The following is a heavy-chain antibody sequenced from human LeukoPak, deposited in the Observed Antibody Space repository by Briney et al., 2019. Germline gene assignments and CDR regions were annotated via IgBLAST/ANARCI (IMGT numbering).Heavy chain of an antibody. V-gene: IGHV3-23*01. J-gene: IGHJ4*02. D-gene: IGHD3-3*01. CDR2: ISGSGGST. Sequence: GGSLRLSCAASGFTFSSYAMSWVRQAPGKGLEWVSAISGSGGSTYYADSVKGRFTISRDNSKNTLYLQMNSLRAEDTAVYYCAKRLGYDFWSGYYPYWGQGTLVAVSS. CDR3: AKRLGYDFWSGYYPY. CDR1: GFTFSSYA.